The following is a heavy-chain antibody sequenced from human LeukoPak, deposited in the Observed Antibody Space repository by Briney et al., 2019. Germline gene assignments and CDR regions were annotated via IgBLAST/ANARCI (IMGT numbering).Heavy chain of an antibody. CDR3: ARVGDPALFTYGMDV. D-gene: IGHD4-17*01. V-gene: IGHV4-34*01. J-gene: IGHJ6*02. CDR1: GGSFSGYY. CDR2: INHSGST. Sequence: PSETLSLTCTVSGGSFSGYYWSWIRQPPGKGLEWIGEINHSGSTNYNPSLKSRVTISVDTSKNQFSLKLSSVTAADTAVYYCARVGDPALFTYGMDVWGQGTTVTVSS.